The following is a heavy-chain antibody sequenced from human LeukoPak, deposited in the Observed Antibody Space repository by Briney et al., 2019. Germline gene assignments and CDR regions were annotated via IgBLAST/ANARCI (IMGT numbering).Heavy chain of an antibody. CDR1: GGSISSYY. Sequence: KASETLSLTCTVSGGSISSYYWSWIRQPPGKGLEWIGYIYDSGSTNYNPSLKSRVTISVDTANNQFSLKLSSVTAADTAVYYCARGRGYGDYADIWGQGTMVTVSS. CDR3: ARGRGYGDYADI. D-gene: IGHD4-17*01. V-gene: IGHV4-59*12. J-gene: IGHJ3*02. CDR2: IYDSGST.